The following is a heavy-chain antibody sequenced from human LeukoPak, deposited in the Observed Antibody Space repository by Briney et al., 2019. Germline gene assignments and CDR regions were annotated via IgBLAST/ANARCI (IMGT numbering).Heavy chain of an antibody. CDR1: GGSISSSSYY. D-gene: IGHD6-19*01. CDR3: ARTAGVAVAGSRQYFVY. J-gene: IGHJ4*02. Sequence: PSETLSLTCSVSGGSISSSSYYWGWIRQPPGKGLEWIGSFYYSGNTYYNPSLKSRVTISVDTSKNEFSLKLRSVTAADTAVYYCARTAGVAVAGSRQYFVYWGQGTLVTVSP. CDR2: FYYSGNT. V-gene: IGHV4-39*01.